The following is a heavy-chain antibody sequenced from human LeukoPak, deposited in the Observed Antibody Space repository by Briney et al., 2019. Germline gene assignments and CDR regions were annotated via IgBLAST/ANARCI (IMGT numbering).Heavy chain of an antibody. CDR3: ARGGSWLQSPFDS. V-gene: IGHV3-48*03. D-gene: IGHD5-24*01. CDR1: GFTFSSYE. Sequence: PGGSLRLSCAASGFTFSSYEMNWVRQVPGKGLEWISYISSSGSTIYYADSVKGRFTISRDNAKNSLYLQMDSLRAEDTAVYYCARGGSWLQSPFDSWGQGTLVTVSS. CDR2: ISSSGSTI. J-gene: IGHJ4*02.